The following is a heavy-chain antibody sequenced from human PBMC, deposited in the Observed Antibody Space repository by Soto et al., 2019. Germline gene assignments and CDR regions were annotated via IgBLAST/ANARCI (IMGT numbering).Heavy chain of an antibody. CDR1: GFTFSSYA. CDR2: ISGSGGST. D-gene: IGHD3-10*01. Sequence: PGGSLRLSCAASGFTFSSYAMSWVRQAPGKGLEWVSAISGSGGSTYYADSVKGRFTISRDNSKNTLYLQMNSLRAEDTAVYYCARSGGLLWFGELRDTKDYWGQGTVVTVSS. V-gene: IGHV3-23*01. J-gene: IGHJ4*02. CDR3: ARSGGLLWFGELRDTKDY.